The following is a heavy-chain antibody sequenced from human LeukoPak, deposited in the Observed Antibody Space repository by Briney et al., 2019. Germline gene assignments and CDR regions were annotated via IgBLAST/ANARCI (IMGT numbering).Heavy chain of an antibody. V-gene: IGHV3-21*01. CDR3: ARGFQKVEMATIW. Sequence: PGGTLTLSCAAYGFTFSSYNMNWVRPAQGKGLEWVSSISSSSTYIYYADSVKGRFTISTDTATNSLYLQMNSLRAEETAVYYCARGFQKVEMATIWWGQGTLVTVSS. D-gene: IGHD5-24*01. J-gene: IGHJ4*02. CDR1: GFTFSSYN. CDR2: ISSSSTYI.